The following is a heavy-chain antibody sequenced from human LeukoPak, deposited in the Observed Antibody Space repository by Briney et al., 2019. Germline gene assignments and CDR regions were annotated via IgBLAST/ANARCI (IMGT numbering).Heavy chain of an antibody. Sequence: KTGGSLRLSCAASGFTFSDYYMSWIRQAPGKGLEWVSYISSSSSYTNYADSVKGRFTISRDNAKNSLYLQMNSLRAEDTAVYYCARLWGAAAMGPFDYWGQGTLVTVSS. V-gene: IGHV3-11*03. CDR2: ISSSSSYT. CDR3: ARLWGAAAMGPFDY. D-gene: IGHD5-18*01. CDR1: GFTFSDYY. J-gene: IGHJ4*02.